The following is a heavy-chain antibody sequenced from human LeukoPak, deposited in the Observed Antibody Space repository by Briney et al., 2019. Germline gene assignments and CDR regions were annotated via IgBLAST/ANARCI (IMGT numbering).Heavy chain of an antibody. CDR2: INPNSGGT. J-gene: IGHJ4*02. CDR1: GYTFTGYY. D-gene: IGHD3-22*01. Sequence: ASVKVSCKASGYTFTGYYMHWVRQAPGQGLEWMGWINPNSGGTNYAQKFQGRVTMTRDTSISTGYMELSRLRSDDTAVYYCARGGEYYYDSSGYYLADYWGQGTLVTVSS. CDR3: ARGGEYYYDSSGYYLADY. V-gene: IGHV1-2*02.